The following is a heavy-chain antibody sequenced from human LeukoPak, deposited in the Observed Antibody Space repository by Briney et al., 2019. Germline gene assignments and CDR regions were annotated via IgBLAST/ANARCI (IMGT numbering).Heavy chain of an antibody. CDR3: ARDGGGWYFDY. D-gene: IGHD2-15*01. J-gene: IGHJ4*02. Sequence: GGSLRLSCAASGFTFSSYEMNWVRQAPGKGLEWVSYMSSGGGTIYYADSVKGRLTISRNNAKNSLYLQMNSLRAEDTAMYYCARDGGGWYFDYWGQGTLVTVSS. V-gene: IGHV3-48*03. CDR2: MSSGGGTI. CDR1: GFTFSSYE.